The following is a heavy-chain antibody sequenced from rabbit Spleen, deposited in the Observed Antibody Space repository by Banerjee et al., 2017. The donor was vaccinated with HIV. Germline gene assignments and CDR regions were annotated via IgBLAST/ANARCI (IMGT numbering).Heavy chain of an antibody. V-gene: IGHV1S45*01. CDR1: GFTLSSYW. Sequence: QEQLEESGGDLVKPEGSLTLTCTASGFTLSSYWICWVRQAPGKGLEWIACTAAGRSAFTYYASWAKGRFTISKISSTTVTLQMTSLTAADTATYFCVRWGSPSDYYNLDYNLWGPGTLVTVS. D-gene: IGHD1-1*01. CDR3: VRWGSPSDYYNLDYNL. J-gene: IGHJ4*01. CDR2: TAAGRSAFT.